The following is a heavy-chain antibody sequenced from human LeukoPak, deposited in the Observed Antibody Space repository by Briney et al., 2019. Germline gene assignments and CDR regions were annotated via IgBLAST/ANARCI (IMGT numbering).Heavy chain of an antibody. J-gene: IGHJ5*02. Sequence: SVKVSCKASGGTFSSYTISWVRQAPGQGLEWMGRIIPMLGIVNYAQKLQGRVTITADQSTSTAYMELSSLRSEDTAIYYCARTYCSSTSCYTQWFDPWGQGTLDTVSS. V-gene: IGHV1-69*02. CDR2: IIPMLGIV. D-gene: IGHD2-2*01. CDR1: GGTFSSYT. CDR3: ARTYCSSTSCYTQWFDP.